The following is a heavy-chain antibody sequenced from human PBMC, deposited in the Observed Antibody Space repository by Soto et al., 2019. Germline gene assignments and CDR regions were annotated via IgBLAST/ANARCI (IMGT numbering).Heavy chain of an antibody. J-gene: IGHJ4*02. CDR3: ARDLYTAQIGNYFDY. CDR2: IYYSGST. V-gene: IGHV4-30-4*01. CDR1: GGSISSGDYY. D-gene: IGHD5-18*01. Sequence: SETLSLTCTVSGGSISSGDYYWSWIRQPPGKGLEWIGYIYYSGSTYYNPSLKSRVTISVDTSKNQFSLKLSSVTAADTAVYYCARDLYTAQIGNYFDYWGQGTLVTVSS.